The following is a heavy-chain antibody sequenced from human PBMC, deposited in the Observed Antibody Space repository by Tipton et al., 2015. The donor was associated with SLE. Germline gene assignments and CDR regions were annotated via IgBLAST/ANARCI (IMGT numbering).Heavy chain of an antibody. D-gene: IGHD3-16*01. V-gene: IGHV3-7*01. CDR3: ARGGRTFDY. CDR2: IKQDGSEK. J-gene: IGHJ4*02. CDR1: GFTFSNYW. Sequence: SLRLSCAASGFTFSNYWMSWVRQAPGKGLEWVANIKQDGSEKKYVDSVKGRFTISRDNAKNSLYLQMNSLRAEDTAVYYCARGGRTFDYWGQGTLVTVSS.